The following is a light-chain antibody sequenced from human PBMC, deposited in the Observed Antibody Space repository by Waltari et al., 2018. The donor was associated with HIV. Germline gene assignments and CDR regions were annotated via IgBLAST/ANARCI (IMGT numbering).Light chain of an antibody. CDR2: EVT. J-gene: IGLJ3*02. V-gene: IGLV2-14*01. Sequence: QSVLTQPASVSGSPGQSITISCTGTNSDVGGYGYVSWYQQHPGKAPRLLIYEVTHRPSGISIRFSGYKSGNTASMTISGLQAEDEADYYCSSYTATTAILFGGGTKVTVL. CDR1: NSDVGGYGY. CDR3: SSYTATTAIL.